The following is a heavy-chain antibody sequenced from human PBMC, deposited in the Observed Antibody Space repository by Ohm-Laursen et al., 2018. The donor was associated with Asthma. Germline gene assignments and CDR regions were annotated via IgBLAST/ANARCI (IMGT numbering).Heavy chain of an antibody. CDR3: ARDVMEWYLPAFDF. Sequence: SLRLSCAASGFTFRSYAMHWVRQAPGKGLEWVAVIAYDGSSKYYADSVNGRFTVSRDDSKNTLYLQMNSLRPDDTAVYYCARDVMEWYLPAFDFWGQGTLVTVSS. D-gene: IGHD3-3*01. CDR2: IAYDGSSK. J-gene: IGHJ4*02. CDR1: GFTFRSYA. V-gene: IGHV3-30-3*01.